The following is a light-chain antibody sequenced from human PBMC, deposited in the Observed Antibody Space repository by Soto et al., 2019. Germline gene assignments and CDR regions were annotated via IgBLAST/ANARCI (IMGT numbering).Light chain of an antibody. V-gene: IGKV3-15*01. CDR1: QSISSE. CDR3: QQGHNWPLT. CDR2: GAS. J-gene: IGKJ2*01. Sequence: EIVMTQSPATLSVSPGESATLSCRASQSISSELAWYQQKPGQPPRLLIYGASTRATGVPARFTGSGSGSDFTLTISGLQSEDFAVYYCQQGHNWPLTFGQGTRLEL.